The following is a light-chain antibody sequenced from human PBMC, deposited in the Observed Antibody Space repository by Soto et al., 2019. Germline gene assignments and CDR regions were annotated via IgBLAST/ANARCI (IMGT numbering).Light chain of an antibody. V-gene: IGKV3-11*01. CDR2: GAS. CDR3: QQRSNWPPVT. CDR1: QSISRY. Sequence: IVLTQSPGTLSLPPGERTTLSCRASQSISRYLAWYQQKPGQGPRLLIYGASNRATGIPARFSGSGSGTDFTLTISSLEPEDFAVYYCQQRSNWPPVTFGQGTRLEI. J-gene: IGKJ5*01.